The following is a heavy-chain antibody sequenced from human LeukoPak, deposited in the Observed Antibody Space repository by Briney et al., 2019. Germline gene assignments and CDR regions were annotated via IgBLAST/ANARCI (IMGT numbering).Heavy chain of an antibody. J-gene: IGHJ4*02. D-gene: IGHD3-16*02. Sequence: PSETLSLTCAVYGGCFSGYYWSWIRQPPGKGLEWIGEINHSGSTNYNPSLKSRVTISVDTSKNQFSLKLSSVTAADTAVYYCARGYRQFDYWGQGTLVTVSS. CDR2: INHSGST. CDR3: ARGYRQFDY. V-gene: IGHV4-34*01. CDR1: GGCFSGYY.